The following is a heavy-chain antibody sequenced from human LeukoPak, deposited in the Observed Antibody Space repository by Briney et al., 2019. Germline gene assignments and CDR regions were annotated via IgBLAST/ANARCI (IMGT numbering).Heavy chain of an antibody. V-gene: IGHV4-34*01. J-gene: IGHJ4*02. D-gene: IGHD3-22*01. CDR2: INHSGST. CDR1: GGSFSGYY. CDR3: ARGRMNYYDSSGYLRPSDY. Sequence: SETLSLTCAVYGGSFSGYYWGWIRQPPGKGLEWIGEINHSGSTNYNPSLKSRVTISVDTSKNQFSLKLSSVTAADTAVYYCARGRMNYYDSSGYLRPSDYWGQGTLVTVSS.